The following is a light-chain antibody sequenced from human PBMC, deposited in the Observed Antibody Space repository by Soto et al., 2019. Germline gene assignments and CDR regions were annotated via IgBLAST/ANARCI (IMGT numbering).Light chain of an antibody. CDR3: QQYNSYWT. CDR1: QSISSW. V-gene: IGKV1-5*01. CDR2: DAS. Sequence: DIQMTQSPSTLFASVGDRVTITCLASQSISSWLAWYQQKPGKAPKLLIYDASSLESGVPSRLSGRGSGTEFTLTISSLQPDDFATYYCQQYNSYWTFGQGTKVDIK. J-gene: IGKJ1*01.